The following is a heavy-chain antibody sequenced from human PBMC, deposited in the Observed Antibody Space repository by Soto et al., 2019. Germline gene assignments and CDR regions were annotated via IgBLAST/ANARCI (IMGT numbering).Heavy chain of an antibody. V-gene: IGHV3-33*01. CDR1: GFTFSNYG. CDR3: ARDPGTMAHFDY. D-gene: IGHD1-7*01. CDR2: IWYDGSNK. Sequence: GGSLRLSCAASGFTFSNYGMHWVRQAPGKGLEWVAVIWYDGSNKYYADSVKGRFTISRDNSKNTLYLQMNSLRAEDTAVYYCARDPGTMAHFDYWGQGTLVTVSS. J-gene: IGHJ4*02.